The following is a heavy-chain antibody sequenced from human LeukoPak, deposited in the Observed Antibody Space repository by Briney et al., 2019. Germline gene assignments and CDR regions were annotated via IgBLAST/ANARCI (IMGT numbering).Heavy chain of an antibody. D-gene: IGHD6-13*01. V-gene: IGHV4-4*02. J-gene: IGHJ5*02. CDR2: IYHSGST. CDR1: GGSISSSNW. Sequence: PSGTLSLTCAVSGGSISSSNWWSWVRPPPGKGLEWIGEIYHSGSTNYNPFLKSRVTISVDKSKNQFSLKLSSVTAADTAVYYCARVVAAALNWFDPWGQGTLVTVSS. CDR3: ARVVAAALNWFDP.